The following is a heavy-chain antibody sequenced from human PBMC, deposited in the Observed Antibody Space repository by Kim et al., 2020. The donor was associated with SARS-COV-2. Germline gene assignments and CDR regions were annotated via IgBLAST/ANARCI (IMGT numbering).Heavy chain of an antibody. V-gene: IGHV3-30*07. CDR3: ATAYYYDSSGYSLHY. J-gene: IGHJ4*02. Sequence: TVKGRFTISRDNAKNTLYLQMNSLRAEDTAVYYCATAYYYDSSGYSLHYWGQGTLVTVSS. D-gene: IGHD3-22*01.